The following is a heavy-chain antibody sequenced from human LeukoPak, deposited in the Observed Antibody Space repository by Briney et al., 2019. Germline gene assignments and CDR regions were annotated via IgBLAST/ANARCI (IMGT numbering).Heavy chain of an antibody. CDR2: IRSKAYGGTT. CDR1: GFTFGDYA. Sequence: GRSLRLSCTASGFTFGDYAMSWVRQAPGKGLEWVGFIRSKAYGGTTEYAASVKGRFTISRDDSKSIAYLQMNSLKTEDTAVYLCNREGNGAGDYWGQGTLVTVS. CDR3: NREGNGAGDY. D-gene: IGHD2-8*01. V-gene: IGHV3-49*04. J-gene: IGHJ4*02.